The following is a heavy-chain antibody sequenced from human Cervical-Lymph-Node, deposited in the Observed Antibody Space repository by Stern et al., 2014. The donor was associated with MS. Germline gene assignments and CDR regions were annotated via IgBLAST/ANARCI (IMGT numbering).Heavy chain of an antibody. D-gene: IGHD5-24*01. V-gene: IGHV3-9*01. Sequence: EVHLVESGGGLVQPGRSLRLSCAASGFTFDDYAMHWVRQAPGKGLEWVSGITWSSGIIGYADSVRGRFTISRDNAKNSLYLQMNSLRAEDTAFYYCAKDFEGYNYSWYFDLWGRGTLVTVSS. J-gene: IGHJ2*01. CDR1: GFTFDDYA. CDR3: AKDFEGYNYSWYFDL. CDR2: ITWSSGII.